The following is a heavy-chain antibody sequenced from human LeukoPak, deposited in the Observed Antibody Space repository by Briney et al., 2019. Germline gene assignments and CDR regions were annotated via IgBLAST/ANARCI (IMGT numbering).Heavy chain of an antibody. D-gene: IGHD3-10*01. CDR1: GYTFTSYY. V-gene: IGHV1-46*01. CDR2: INPSGGST. J-gene: IGHJ4*02. CDR3: ARDLGGGSGIIGSFDY. Sequence: RASAKVSCKASGYTFTSYYMHWVRQAPGQGLEWMGIINPSGGSTSYAQKFQGRVTMTRDMSTSTVYMELSSLRSEDTAVYYCARDLGGGSGIIGSFDYWGQGTLVTVSS.